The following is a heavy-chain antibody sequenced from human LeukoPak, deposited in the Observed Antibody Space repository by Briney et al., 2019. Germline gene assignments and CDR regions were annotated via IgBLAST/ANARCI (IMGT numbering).Heavy chain of an antibody. CDR3: AEENDYGDY. CDR1: GGTFSSYA. J-gene: IGHJ4*02. V-gene: IGHV1-69*05. D-gene: IGHD2/OR15-2a*01. Sequence: ASVKVSCKASGGTFSSYAISWVRQAPGQGLEWMGRIIPIFGTANYAQKFQGRVTITTDESMSTAYMELSSLRSEDTAVYYCAEENDYGDYWGQGTLVTVSS. CDR2: IIPIFGTA.